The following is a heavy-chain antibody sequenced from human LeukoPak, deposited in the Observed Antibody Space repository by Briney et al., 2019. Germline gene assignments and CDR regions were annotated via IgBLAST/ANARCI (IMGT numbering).Heavy chain of an antibody. CDR1: GGSISSYY. V-gene: IGHV4-59*01. D-gene: IGHD7-27*01. J-gene: IGHJ4*02. CDR3: ARVGTNWGSDY. CDR2: IYYSGST. Sequence: SETLSLTCTVSGGSISSYYWSWIRQPPGKGLEWIGYIYYSGSTNYNPSLKSRVTISVDTSENQFSLKLSSVTAADTAVYYCARVGTNWGSDYRGQGTLVTVSS.